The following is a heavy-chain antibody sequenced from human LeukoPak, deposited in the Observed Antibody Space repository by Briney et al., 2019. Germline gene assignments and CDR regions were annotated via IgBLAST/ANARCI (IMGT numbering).Heavy chain of an antibody. Sequence: SETLSLTCTVSGGSISTYYWSWIRQPPGKGLEWIGYIYYSGSTNYNPSLKSRVTILVDASKNQFSLRLSSVTAADTAVYYCARDVYDYVGGSYRWGWFDPWGQGTLVTVSS. D-gene: IGHD3-16*02. CDR2: IYYSGST. CDR1: GGSISTYY. J-gene: IGHJ5*02. V-gene: IGHV4-59*01. CDR3: ARDVYDYVGGSYRWGWFDP.